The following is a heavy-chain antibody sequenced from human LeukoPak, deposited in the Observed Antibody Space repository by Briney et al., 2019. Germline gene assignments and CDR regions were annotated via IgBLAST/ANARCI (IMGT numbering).Heavy chain of an antibody. D-gene: IGHD2-2*01. CDR2: LSSSSTYT. CDR3: ARSLQLPRYFYYMDV. Sequence: GGSLRLSCAASGFTFSDYTMNWVRLAPGKGLEWISSLSSSSTYTYYAGSVKGRFTISRDNAKNSLFLQMNSLRAEDTAVYYCARSLQLPRYFYYMDVWGKGTTVTVSS. V-gene: IGHV3-21*01. CDR1: GFTFSDYT. J-gene: IGHJ6*03.